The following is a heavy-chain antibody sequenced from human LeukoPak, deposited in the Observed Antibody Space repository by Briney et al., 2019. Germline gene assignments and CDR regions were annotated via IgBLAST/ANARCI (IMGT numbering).Heavy chain of an antibody. Sequence: GGSLRLSCAASGFTFSSYEMNWARQAPGKGLEWVSYISSSGSTIYYADSVKGRFTISRDNAKNSLYLQMNSLRAEDTAVYYCARDTRQKDTAMVPFDYWGQGTLVTVSP. V-gene: IGHV3-48*03. CDR3: ARDTRQKDTAMVPFDY. D-gene: IGHD5-18*01. CDR2: ISSSGSTI. J-gene: IGHJ4*02. CDR1: GFTFSSYE.